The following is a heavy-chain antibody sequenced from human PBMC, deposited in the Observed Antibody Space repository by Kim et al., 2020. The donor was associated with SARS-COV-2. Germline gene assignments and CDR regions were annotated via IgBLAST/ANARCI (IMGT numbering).Heavy chain of an antibody. J-gene: IGHJ4*01. Sequence: GGSLRLSCVASEFPFSGSYMNWIRQAPGKGLEWLSYISHTSRTIYYADSVRGRFTISRDNAKNSVYLQMNNLRAEDTAVYYCAGTLCDGNGYPLFDSCG. CDR3: AGTLCDGNGYPLFDS. CDR2: ISHTSRTI. V-gene: IGHV3-11*04. D-gene: IGHD3-22*01. CDR1: EFPFSGSY.